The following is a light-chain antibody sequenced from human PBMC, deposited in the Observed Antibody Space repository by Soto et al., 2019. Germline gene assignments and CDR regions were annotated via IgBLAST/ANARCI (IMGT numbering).Light chain of an antibody. CDR2: DDS. J-gene: IGLJ1*01. V-gene: IGLV3-21*02. CDR1: NIGSDT. CDR3: LVWDSIGDNYV. Sequence: SYALTQPPCVSVAPGETARSTCGRNNIGSDTVHWYQQKPGQAPVVVVYDDSERPSGTPERISGSNSGDTATLTIRRVEAGDEADYYCLVWDSIGDNYVFGSGTKVTVL.